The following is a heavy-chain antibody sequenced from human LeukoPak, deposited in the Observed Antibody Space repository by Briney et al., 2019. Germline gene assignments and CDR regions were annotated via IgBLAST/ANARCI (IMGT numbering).Heavy chain of an antibody. Sequence: GGSLRLSCAASGFTFINAWMAWVRQAPGKGLEWVANINQDGTEKYYVDSVKGRFTISRDNAKNSLYLQMNSLRVEDTAVYYCAKVAKYYYGSETYYFFEHWGQGTPVTASS. V-gene: IGHV3-7*01. D-gene: IGHD3-10*01. J-gene: IGHJ4*02. CDR2: INQDGTEK. CDR1: GFTFINAW. CDR3: AKVAKYYYGSETYYFFEH.